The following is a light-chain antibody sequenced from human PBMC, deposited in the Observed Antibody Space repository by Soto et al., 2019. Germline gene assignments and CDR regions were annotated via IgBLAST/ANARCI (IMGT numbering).Light chain of an antibody. CDR2: DAS. V-gene: IGKV3-11*01. CDR3: QHRGT. CDR1: QSVSSY. Sequence: EIVLTQSPATLSLSPGERATLSCRASQSVSSYLAWYQQKPGQAPRLLIYDASNRATGIPARFSGSGSGTDFTPTISSLEPEDFAVYYCQHRGTFGQGTKLEIK. J-gene: IGKJ2*01.